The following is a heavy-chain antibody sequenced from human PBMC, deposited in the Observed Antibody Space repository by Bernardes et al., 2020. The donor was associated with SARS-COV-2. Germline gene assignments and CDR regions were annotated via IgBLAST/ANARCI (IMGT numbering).Heavy chain of an antibody. CDR2: ISWNSGSI. D-gene: IGHD3-22*01. CDR3: AKGGYDSSGYYYADQVYPDY. CDR1: GFTFDDYA. V-gene: IGHV3-9*01. J-gene: IGHJ4*02. Sequence: GGSLRLCCAASGFTFDDYAMHWVRQAPGKGLEWVSGISWNSGSIGHADSVKGRFTISRDNAKNSLYLQMNSLRAEDTALYYCAKGGYDSSGYYYADQVYPDYWGQGTLVTVSS.